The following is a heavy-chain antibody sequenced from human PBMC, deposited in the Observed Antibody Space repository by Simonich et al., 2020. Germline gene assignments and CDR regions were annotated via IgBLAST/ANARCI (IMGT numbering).Heavy chain of an antibody. CDR2: IWYDGSNK. V-gene: IGHV3-33*01. Sequence: QVQLVESGGGVVQPGRSLRLSCAASGFTFSSYGMHWVRQAPGKGLEGVAVIWYDGSNKYYADSVKGRVTIARDNSKNTLYLQMNSLRAEDTAVYYCARDRDSGSYFDYWGQGTLVTVSS. J-gene: IGHJ4*02. CDR1: GFTFSSYG. CDR3: ARDRDSGSYFDY. D-gene: IGHD1-26*01.